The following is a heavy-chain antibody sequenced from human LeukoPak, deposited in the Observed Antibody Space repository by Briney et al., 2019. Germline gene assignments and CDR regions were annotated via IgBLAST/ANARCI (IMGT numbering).Heavy chain of an antibody. CDR1: GYTFTSYG. Sequence: ASVKVSCKASGYTFTSYGISWVRQAPGQGLEWMGWISAYNGNTNYAQKLQGRVTMTTGTSTSTAYMELRSLRSDDTAVYYCARDCFYDYYDSSGDCDDAFDIWGQGTMVTVSS. CDR2: ISAYNGNT. CDR3: ARDCFYDYYDSSGDCDDAFDI. D-gene: IGHD3-22*01. J-gene: IGHJ3*02. V-gene: IGHV1-18*01.